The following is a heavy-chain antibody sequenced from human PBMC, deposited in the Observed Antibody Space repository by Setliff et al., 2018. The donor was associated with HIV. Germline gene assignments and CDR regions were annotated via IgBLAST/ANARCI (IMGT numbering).Heavy chain of an antibody. CDR3: ARDRYAGEIDY. CDR2: IYYTGNT. J-gene: IGHJ4*02. CDR1: GGSSNTGNYY. V-gene: IGHV4-31*03. D-gene: IGHD3-10*01. Sequence: SETLSLTCTGSGGSSNTGNYYWSWISHHQGKGLEWIAYIYYTGNTYFNPSLKSRITISIDTSKNQFSLKMSSVTAADTAVYSCARDRYAGEIDYWGQGTLVTVSS.